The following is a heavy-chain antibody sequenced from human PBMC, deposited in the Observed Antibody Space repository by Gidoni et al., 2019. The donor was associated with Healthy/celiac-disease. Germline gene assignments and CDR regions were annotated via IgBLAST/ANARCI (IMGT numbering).Heavy chain of an antibody. CDR2: IYYSGST. J-gene: IGHJ6*02. CDR3: ARDWGPGIAVAGIGMGYYGMDV. V-gene: IGHV4-59*01. D-gene: IGHD6-19*01. CDR1: GGSISSYY. Sequence: QVQLQESGPGLVKPSETLSLTCTVSGGSISSYYWSWIRQPPGKGLEWIGYIYYSGSTNYNPSLKSRVTISVDTSKNQFFLKLSSVTAADTAVYYCARDWGPGIAVAGIGMGYYGMDVWGQGTTVTVSS.